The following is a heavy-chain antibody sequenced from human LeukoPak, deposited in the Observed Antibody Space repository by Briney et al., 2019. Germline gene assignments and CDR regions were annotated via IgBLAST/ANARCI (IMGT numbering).Heavy chain of an antibody. CDR3: ARSAESSSWVEFDY. CDR2: INPNSGGT. V-gene: IGHV1-2*02. CDR1: GYTFTGYY. J-gene: IGHJ4*02. Sequence: GASVKVSCKASGYTFTGYYMHWVRQAPGQGLEWMGWINPNSGGTNYAQKFQVRGTMTRDTSISTAYMELSRLRSDDTAVHYCARSAESSSWVEFDYWGQGTLVTVSS. D-gene: IGHD6-13*01.